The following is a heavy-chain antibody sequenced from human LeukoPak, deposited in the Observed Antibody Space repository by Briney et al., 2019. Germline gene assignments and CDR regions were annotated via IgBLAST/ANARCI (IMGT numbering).Heavy chain of an antibody. CDR3: ARHPDYGLPDENWYFDL. J-gene: IGHJ2*01. CDR2: IYHSGST. V-gene: IGHV4-30-2*01. CDR1: GGSISSGVYS. D-gene: IGHD4-17*01. Sequence: PSETLSLTCAVSGGSISSGVYSWSWLRQPPGQGLEWIGYIYHSGSTNYNPSLKSRVTISVDASKNQFSLKLSSVTAADTAVYYCARHPDYGLPDENWYFDLWGRGTLVTVSS.